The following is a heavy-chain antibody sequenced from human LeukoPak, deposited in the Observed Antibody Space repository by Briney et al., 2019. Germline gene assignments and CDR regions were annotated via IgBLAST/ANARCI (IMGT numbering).Heavy chain of an antibody. CDR3: ARGDVLGY. Sequence: GDSLKISCKASKYTFSTYWIGWVRQMPGKGLEWMGFIYPGDSDTRYSPSFQGQVTISVDKSISTAYLQWSSLKASDTGMYYCARGDVLGYWGQGTLVTVSS. D-gene: IGHD5-24*01. CDR1: KYTFSTYW. V-gene: IGHV5-51*01. J-gene: IGHJ4*02. CDR2: IYPGDSDT.